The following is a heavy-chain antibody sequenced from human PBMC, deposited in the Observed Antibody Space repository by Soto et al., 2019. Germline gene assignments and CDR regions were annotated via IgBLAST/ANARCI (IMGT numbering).Heavy chain of an antibody. CDR3: ARDLSYSEVAAPFDH. J-gene: IGHJ4*02. Sequence: GGSLRLSCEASGFTFSTYTMNWVRQAQGKELECVSSISSSCIYIFYADSVYAPFTISRDNANNSLFLQMSSLRVDDTAVYFCARDLSYSEVAAPFDHWGQGTQVTVSS. CDR2: ISSSCIYI. CDR1: GFTFSTYT. D-gene: IGHD6-13*01. V-gene: IGHV3-21*01.